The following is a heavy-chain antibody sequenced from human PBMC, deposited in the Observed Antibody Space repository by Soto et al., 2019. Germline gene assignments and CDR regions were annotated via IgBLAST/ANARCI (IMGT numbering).Heavy chain of an antibody. CDR1: GYTFTTYY. V-gene: IGHV1-46*03. D-gene: IGHD1-26*01. J-gene: IGHJ4*02. Sequence: QVQLVQSGAELKRPGASVKVSCKASGYTFTTYYIHWVRQAPGQGLEWMAVINPSDGSTTYAQKFQGRVTMTRDTSTSTVYMDLGSLTSEDTAVYFCTRDLGGSYFDFWGQGTLVTVSS. CDR2: INPSDGST. CDR3: TRDLGGSYFDF.